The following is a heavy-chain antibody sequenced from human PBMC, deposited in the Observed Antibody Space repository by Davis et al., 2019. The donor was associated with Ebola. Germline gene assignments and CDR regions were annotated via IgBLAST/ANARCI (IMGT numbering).Heavy chain of an antibody. V-gene: IGHV3-48*01. J-gene: IGHJ4*02. CDR2: ISSSSRTI. Sequence: GESLKISCAPSGVTFSSDYSMSWVRQAPGRGLEWISYISSSSRTIYYADSVKGRFTISRDNAKKSLYLQMNSLRVEDTAVYFCARGGAVAPDWGPGTLVTVSS. D-gene: IGHD4-23*01. CDR1: GVTFSSDYS. CDR3: ARGGAVAPD.